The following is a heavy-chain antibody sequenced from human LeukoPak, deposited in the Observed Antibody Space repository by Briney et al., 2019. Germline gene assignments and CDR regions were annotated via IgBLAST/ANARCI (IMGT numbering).Heavy chain of an antibody. D-gene: IGHD5-12*01. CDR1: GGTFSSYG. CDR3: ARDFARSYDSDYFDY. Sequence: ASVKVSCKASGGTFSSYGFIWVRQAPGQGLEWMGGITPIFGTANYAQKFQGRVTITADKSTTTAYMELSSLRSEDTAVYYCARDFARSYDSDYFDYWGQGTLVTVSS. V-gene: IGHV1-69*06. CDR2: ITPIFGTA. J-gene: IGHJ4*02.